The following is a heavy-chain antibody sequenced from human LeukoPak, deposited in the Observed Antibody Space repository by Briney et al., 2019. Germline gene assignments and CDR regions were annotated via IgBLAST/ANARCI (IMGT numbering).Heavy chain of an antibody. D-gene: IGHD2-2*01. CDR3: AKGYCSSTSCYPIDP. V-gene: IGHV3-30*18. J-gene: IGHJ5*02. CDR1: GFTFSGYG. Sequence: GGSLRLSCAASGFTFSGYGMHWVRQAPGKGLEWVAGISYDGSNKYYADSVKGRFTISRDNSKNTLHLQMNSLRGEDTAVYYCAKGYCSSTSCYPIDPWGQGTLVTVSS. CDR2: ISYDGSNK.